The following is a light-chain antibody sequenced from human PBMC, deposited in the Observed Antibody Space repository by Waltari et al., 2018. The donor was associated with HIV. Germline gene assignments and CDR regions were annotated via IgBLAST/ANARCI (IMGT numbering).Light chain of an antibody. CDR3: QSFDSSLSGYV. CDR2: DKP. Sequence: QSVLTQPPSVSGAPGQRVTISCPGSSSNIGAGLDVYWYPQRPGTAPNLLIYDKPIRPSGVPDRFSGSRSGSSASLAITGLQAEDEADYYCQSFDSSLSGYVFGTGTKVTVL. J-gene: IGLJ1*01. V-gene: IGLV1-40*01. CDR1: SSNIGAGLD.